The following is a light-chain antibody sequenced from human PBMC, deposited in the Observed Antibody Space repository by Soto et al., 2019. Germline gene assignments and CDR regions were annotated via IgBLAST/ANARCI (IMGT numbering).Light chain of an antibody. CDR3: HQYGGSPGT. V-gene: IGKV3-20*01. Sequence: PGERATLSCRASQSVSSNYLAWYQQRPGQAPRLLIYDASSRATGVPDRFSGSGSGTDFTLTISRLEPEDFAVYYCHQYGGSPGTLGQGTKVEIK. J-gene: IGKJ1*01. CDR1: QSVSSNY. CDR2: DAS.